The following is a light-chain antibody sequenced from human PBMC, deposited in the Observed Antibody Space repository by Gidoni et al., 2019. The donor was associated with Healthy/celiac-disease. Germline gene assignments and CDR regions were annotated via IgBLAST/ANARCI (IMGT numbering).Light chain of an antibody. CDR1: QSVSSN. CDR2: GAS. J-gene: IGKJ1*01. Sequence: DIVLTQSPATLSVSPGEGATLSCRASQSVSSNLAWYQQKPGQAPRLLIYGASTRATGIPARFSGSGSGTEFTLTISRLQSEDFAVYYCQQYNNWPPTFGQGTKVEIK. V-gene: IGKV3-15*01. CDR3: QQYNNWPPT.